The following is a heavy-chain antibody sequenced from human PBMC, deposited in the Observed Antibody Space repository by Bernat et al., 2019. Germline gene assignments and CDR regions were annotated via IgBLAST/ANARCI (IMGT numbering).Heavy chain of an antibody. D-gene: IGHD2-2*01. J-gene: IGHJ5*02. CDR2: IYYSGST. CDR1: GGSISSGGYY. CDR3: ARSPVVPAAIGWFDP. V-gene: IGHV4-31*03. Sequence: QVQLQESGPGLVKPSQTLSLTCTVSGGSISSGGYYWSWIRQHPGKGLEWIGYIYYSGSTYYNPSLKSRVTISVDTSKNQFSLKLSSVTAADTAVYYCARSPVVPAAIGWFDPWGQGTLVTVSS.